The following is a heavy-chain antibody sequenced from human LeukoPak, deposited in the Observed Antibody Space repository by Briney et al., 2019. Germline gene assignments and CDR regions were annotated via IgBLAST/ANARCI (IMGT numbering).Heavy chain of an antibody. Sequence: SETLSPTCTVSGGSISSGDYYWSWIRQPPGKGLEWIGYIYYSGSTYYNPSLKSRVTISVDTSKNQFSLKLSSVTAADTAVYYCARYTDSSGYYYDYWGQGTLVTVSS. V-gene: IGHV4-30-4*01. CDR1: GGSISSGDYY. J-gene: IGHJ4*02. CDR3: ARYTDSSGYYYDY. D-gene: IGHD3-22*01. CDR2: IYYSGST.